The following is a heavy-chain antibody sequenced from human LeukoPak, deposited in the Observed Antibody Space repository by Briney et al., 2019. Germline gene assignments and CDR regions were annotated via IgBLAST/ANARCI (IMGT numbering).Heavy chain of an antibody. CDR1: GGSFSGYY. J-gene: IGHJ4*02. V-gene: IGHV4-34*01. CDR3: ARGGPYYYDSSGYYRFRRPPSVSDY. Sequence: PSETLSLTCAVYGGSFSGYYWSWIRQPPGKGLEWIGEINHSGSTNYNPSLKSRVTISVDTSKNQFSLKLSSVTAADTAVYYCARGGPYYYDSSGYYRFRRPPSVSDYWGQGTLVTVSS. D-gene: IGHD3-22*01. CDR2: INHSGST.